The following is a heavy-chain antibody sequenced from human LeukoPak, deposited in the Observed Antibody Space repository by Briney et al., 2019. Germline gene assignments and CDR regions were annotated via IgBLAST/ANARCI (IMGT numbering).Heavy chain of an antibody. D-gene: IGHD4-17*01. J-gene: IGHJ6*04. V-gene: IGHV1-46*01. CDR2: INPSGGST. CDR1: GYTFTSYY. Sequence: AAVKVSCKASGYTFTSYYMHWVRQAPGQGLEWMGIINPSGGSTSYAQKFQGRVTMTRDTSTSTVYMDLSSLRSEDTAVYYCARASDYGDSYYGMDVWGKGTTVTVSS. CDR3: ARASDYGDSYYGMDV.